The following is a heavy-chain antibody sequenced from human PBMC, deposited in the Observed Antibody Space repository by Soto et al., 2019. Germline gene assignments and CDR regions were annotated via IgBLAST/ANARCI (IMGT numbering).Heavy chain of an antibody. CDR1: GFTFSSYA. D-gene: IGHD3-22*01. Sequence: EVQLLESGGGLVQPGGSLRLSCAASGFTFSSYAMSWVRQAPGKGLEWVANIKQDGSEKYYVDSVKGRFTISRDNAKNSLYLQMNSLRAEDTAVYYCARDPHYYDSSAQYWGYWGQGTLVTVSS. V-gene: IGHV3-7*01. CDR2: IKQDGSEK. CDR3: ARDPHYYDSSAQYWGY. J-gene: IGHJ4*02.